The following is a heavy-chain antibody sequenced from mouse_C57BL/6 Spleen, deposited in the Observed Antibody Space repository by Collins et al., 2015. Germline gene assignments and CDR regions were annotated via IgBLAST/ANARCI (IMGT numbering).Heavy chain of an antibody. CDR3: AVNSNYDAMDY. CDR1: GYTFTSYW. Sequence: QVQLQQPGAELVMPGASVKLSCKASGYTFTSYWMHWVKQRPGQGLEWIGEIDPSDSYTNYNQKFKGKSTLTVDKSSSTAYMQFSSLTSEDSAVYYCAVNSNYDAMDYWGQGTSVTVSS. V-gene: IGHV1-69*01. CDR2: IDPSDSYT. J-gene: IGHJ4*01. D-gene: IGHD2-5*01.